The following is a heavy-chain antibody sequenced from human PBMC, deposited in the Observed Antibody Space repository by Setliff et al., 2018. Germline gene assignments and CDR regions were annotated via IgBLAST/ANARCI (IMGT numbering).Heavy chain of an antibody. J-gene: IGHJ4*01. CDR3: AKDRDNRWQNFAS. CDR2: VDSGRPNT. CDR1: GFTFSPYA. D-gene: IGHD1-1*01. V-gene: IGHV3-23*03. Sequence: GGSLRLSCAASGFTFSPYAMSCIRQAPGKGLEWVSVVDSGRPNTYYAASVTGLFTISRDNSKNTLYLQMNSLRVEDSGVYYCAKDRDNRWQNFASWGHGVLVTVSS.